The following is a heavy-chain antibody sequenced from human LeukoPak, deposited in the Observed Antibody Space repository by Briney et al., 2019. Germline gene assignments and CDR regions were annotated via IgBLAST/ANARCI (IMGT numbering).Heavy chain of an antibody. D-gene: IGHD6-19*01. CDR3: VKDGDTSGWYDFDY. V-gene: IGHV3-21*04. Sequence: GGSLRLSCAASGFTFSSYSMNWVRQAPGKGLEWVSSISSSSSYIYYADSVKGRFTISRDNSKNTLYLQMSSLRAEDTAVYYCVKDGDTSGWYDFDYWGQGTLVAVSS. CDR1: GFTFSSYS. CDR2: ISSSSSYI. J-gene: IGHJ4*02.